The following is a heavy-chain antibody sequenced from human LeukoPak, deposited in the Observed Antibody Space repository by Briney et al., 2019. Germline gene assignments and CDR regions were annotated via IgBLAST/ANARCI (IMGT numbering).Heavy chain of an antibody. J-gene: IGHJ6*03. CDR1: GYTFTGYY. V-gene: IGHV1-2*02. Sequence: ASVKVSCKASGYTFTGYYMHWVRQAPGQGLEWMGWINPNSGGTNYAQKFQGRVTMTRDTSISTAYMELSRLRSDDTAVYYCARGYEVWRGYSYGARNYYMDVWGKGTTVTVSS. CDR3: ARGYEVWRGYSYGARNYYMDV. D-gene: IGHD5-18*01. CDR2: INPNSGGT.